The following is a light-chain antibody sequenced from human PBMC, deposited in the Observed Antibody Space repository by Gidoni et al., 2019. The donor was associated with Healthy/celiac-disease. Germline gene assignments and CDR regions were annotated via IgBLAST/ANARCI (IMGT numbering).Light chain of an antibody. CDR1: QSVSSN. CDR2: GAS. CDR3: QQYNNWPMYT. V-gene: IGKV3-15*01. Sequence: ELVMTKSPATLSVSPGERATLSCRASQSVSSNLAWYQQKPGQAPRLLIYGASTRATGIPARFSGSGSGTEFTLTISSLQSEDFAVYDCQQYNNWPMYTFGQGTKLEIK. J-gene: IGKJ2*01.